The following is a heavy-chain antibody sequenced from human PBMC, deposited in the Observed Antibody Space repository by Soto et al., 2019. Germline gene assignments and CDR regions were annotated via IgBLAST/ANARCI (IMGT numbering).Heavy chain of an antibody. Sequence: QVQLVESGGGVVQPGRSLRLSCAASGFTFSSYGMHWVRQAPGKGLEWVAVIWYDGSNKYYADSVKGRFTISRDNSKNTLYLQMNSLRAEDTAVYYCARDRAPYSSGRWCTDVWGQGTTVTVSS. J-gene: IGHJ6*02. CDR1: GFTFSSYG. CDR2: IWYDGSNK. CDR3: ARDRAPYSSGRWCTDV. D-gene: IGHD6-19*01. V-gene: IGHV3-33*01.